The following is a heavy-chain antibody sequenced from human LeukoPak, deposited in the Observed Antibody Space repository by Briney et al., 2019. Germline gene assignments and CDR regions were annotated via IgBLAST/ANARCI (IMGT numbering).Heavy chain of an antibody. CDR2: TYYTSKWYN. J-gene: IGHJ4*02. CDR1: GDSVSRSYSG. V-gene: IGHV6-1*01. Sequence: SQTLSLTCAISGDSVSRSYSGWNWIRQSPSRGLEWLGRTYYTSKWYNDYAVSVKSRITINPDTSKNQFSLKLSSVTAADTAVYYCARLAARLFDYWGQGTLVTVSS. D-gene: IGHD6-6*01. CDR3: ARLAARLFDY.